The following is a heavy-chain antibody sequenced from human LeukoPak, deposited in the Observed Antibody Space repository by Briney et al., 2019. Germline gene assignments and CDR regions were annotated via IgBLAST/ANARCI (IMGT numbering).Heavy chain of an antibody. V-gene: IGHV5-51*01. Sequence: KHGESLKISCEGSGYSFSNYWIGWVRQMPGKGLEWMGIIYPGDSNTKYNPSFQGQVTISADKSVSTAYLQWSSLKASDTAMYYCARRGGLDYWGQGTLVTVSS. D-gene: IGHD3-10*01. J-gene: IGHJ4*02. CDR2: IYPGDSNT. CDR1: GYSFSNYW. CDR3: ARRGGLDY.